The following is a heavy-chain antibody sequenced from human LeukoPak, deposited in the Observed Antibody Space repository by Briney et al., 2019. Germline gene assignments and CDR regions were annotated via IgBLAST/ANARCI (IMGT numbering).Heavy chain of an antibody. CDR3: ARSYSSVWYPIDY. CDR1: GFTFSSYG. V-gene: IGHV3-33*01. Sequence: GRSLRLSCAASGFTFSSYGMHWVRQAPGKGLEWGAVIWYDGSNKYYADSVKGRFTISRDNSKNTLYLQMNTLRAEDTSVYYCARSYSSVWYPIDYWGQGTLVIVSS. D-gene: IGHD6-19*01. CDR2: IWYDGSNK. J-gene: IGHJ4*02.